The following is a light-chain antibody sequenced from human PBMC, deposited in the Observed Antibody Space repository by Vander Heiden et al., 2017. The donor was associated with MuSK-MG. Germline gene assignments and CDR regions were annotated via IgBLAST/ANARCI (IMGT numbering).Light chain of an antibody. CDR1: KLGDIY. CDR2: EDN. J-gene: IGLJ2*01. Sequence: SYEVTQPPSVSVSPGQTASITCSGDKLGDIYVCWYQQKPGQSPVLGIYEDNKRPSGIPERFSGSNSGNTATLTISGTQPLDEADYYCQAWDTNIAVFGGGTKLTVL. V-gene: IGLV3-1*01. CDR3: QAWDTNIAV.